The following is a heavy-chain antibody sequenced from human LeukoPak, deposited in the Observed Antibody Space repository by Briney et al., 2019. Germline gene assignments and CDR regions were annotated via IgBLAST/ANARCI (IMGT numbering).Heavy chain of an antibody. V-gene: IGHV3-23*01. J-gene: IGHJ4*02. D-gene: IGHD3-16*02. Sequence: PGGSLRLSCAASGFTFSSYAMSWVRQAPGKGLEWVSVISGSGGTTYYADSVKGRFTISRDNSKNTLYLQMNSLRVEDTAVYYCAKDRAFGGVIGLDYWGQGTLVTVSP. CDR3: AKDRAFGGVIGLDY. CDR1: GFTFSSYA. CDR2: ISGSGGTT.